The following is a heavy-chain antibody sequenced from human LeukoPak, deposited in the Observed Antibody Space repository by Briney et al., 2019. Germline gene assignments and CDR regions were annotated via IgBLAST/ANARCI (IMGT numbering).Heavy chain of an antibody. CDR3: ARDQWEDIVVGGFDY. Sequence: GGSLRLFCAASGFTLSSYWMSWVRQAPGKGLELVANIKQDGSEKYYVDSVKGRFTISRDNAKNSLYLQMNSLRAEDTAVYYCARDQWEDIVVGGFDYWGQGTLVTVSS. V-gene: IGHV3-7*01. CDR2: IKQDGSEK. J-gene: IGHJ4*02. D-gene: IGHD2-15*01. CDR1: GFTLSSYW.